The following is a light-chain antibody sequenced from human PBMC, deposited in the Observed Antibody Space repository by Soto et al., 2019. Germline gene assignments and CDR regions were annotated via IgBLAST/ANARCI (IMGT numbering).Light chain of an antibody. CDR3: QQSYSTPFT. J-gene: IGKJ2*01. CDR2: AAS. V-gene: IGKV1-39*01. Sequence: DIQMTQSPSSLSASVGDRVTITCRASQSISSYLNWYQQKPGQAPKLLIYAASILQSGVPSRLSGGGSGTDFTPSTSSLLVEDLATYFCQQSYSTPFTVGQGTKLEIK. CDR1: QSISSY.